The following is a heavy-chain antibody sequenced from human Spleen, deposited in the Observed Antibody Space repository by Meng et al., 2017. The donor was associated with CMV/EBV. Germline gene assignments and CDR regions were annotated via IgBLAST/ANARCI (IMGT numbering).Heavy chain of an antibody. CDR1: GYSISTGYH. D-gene: IGHD3-10*01. J-gene: IGHJ5*02. CDR3: ASPTYYYGSGSYVRGWFDP. Sequence: SETLSLTCTVSGYSISTGYHWGWVRQPPGKGLEWIGSIYYSGSTYYNPSLKSRVTISVDTSKNQFSLKLSSVTAADTAVYYCASPTYYYGSGSYVRGWFDPWGQGTLVTVSS. CDR2: IYYSGST. V-gene: IGHV4-38-2*02.